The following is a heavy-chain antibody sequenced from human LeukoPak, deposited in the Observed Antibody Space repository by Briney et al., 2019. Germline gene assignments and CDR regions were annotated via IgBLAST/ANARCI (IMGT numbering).Heavy chain of an antibody. CDR1: GFTFSSYA. CDR3: ARDEVGATGGAFDI. J-gene: IGHJ3*02. Sequence: TGGSLRLSCAASGFTFSSYAMSWVRQAPGKGLEWVSAISGSGGSTYYADSVKGRFTISRDNSKNTLYLQMNSLRAEDTAVYYCARDEVGATGGAFDIWGQGTMVTVSS. D-gene: IGHD1-26*01. V-gene: IGHV3-23*01. CDR2: ISGSGGST.